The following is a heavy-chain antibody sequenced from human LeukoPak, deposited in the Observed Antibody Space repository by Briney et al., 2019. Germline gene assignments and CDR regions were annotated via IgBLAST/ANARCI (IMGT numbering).Heavy chain of an antibody. CDR1: GFTFSSYS. Sequence: GGSLRLSCAASGFTFSSYSMNWVRQAPGKGPEWVSSISSSSSYVYYADSVKGRFTISRDNAKNSLYLQMNSLRAEDTAVYYCASRYCSSTSCSDYWGQGTLVTVSS. CDR3: ASRYCSSTSCSDY. D-gene: IGHD2-2*01. V-gene: IGHV3-21*01. CDR2: ISSSSSYV. J-gene: IGHJ4*02.